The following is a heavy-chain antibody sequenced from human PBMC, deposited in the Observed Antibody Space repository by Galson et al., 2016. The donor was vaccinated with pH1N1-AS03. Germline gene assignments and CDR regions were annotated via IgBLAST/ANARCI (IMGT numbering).Heavy chain of an antibody. CDR3: ARGKSNGYNVWAVEY. J-gene: IGHJ4*02. CDR1: GDTFSNYA. V-gene: IGHV1-69*10. D-gene: IGHD5-24*01. CDR2: VIPTLGIT. Sequence: SVKVSCKASGDTFSNYAISWVRQAPGQGLEWMGGVIPTLGITKHAQNFQDTVTITTDKSTSTVYLELSSLRSEDTAAYYCARGKSNGYNVWAVEYWGQGTQVTASS.